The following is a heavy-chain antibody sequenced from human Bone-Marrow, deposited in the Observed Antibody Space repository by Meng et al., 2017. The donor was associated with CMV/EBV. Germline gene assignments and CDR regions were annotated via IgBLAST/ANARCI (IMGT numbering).Heavy chain of an antibody. Sequence: ETLSSTCAVYGGSSRGYYWSWVRQAPGKGLEWVSAISGRGGSTYYADSVKGRFTISRDNSKNTLYLQMNSLRAEDTAVYYCAKDSTASPFYWGQGTLVTGYS. J-gene: IGHJ4*02. V-gene: IGHV3-23*01. CDR2: ISGRGGST. CDR3: AKDSTASPFY. CDR1: GGSSRGYY. D-gene: IGHD4-17*01.